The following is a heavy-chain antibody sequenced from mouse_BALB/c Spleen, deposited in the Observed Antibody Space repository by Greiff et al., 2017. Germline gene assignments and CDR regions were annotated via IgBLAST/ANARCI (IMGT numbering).Heavy chain of an antibody. V-gene: IGHV3-8*02. CDR3: ARNDDYVGYFDV. D-gene: IGHD2-4*01. J-gene: IGHJ1*01. CDR2: ISYSGST. Sequence: EVKVIESGPSLVKPSQTLSLTCSVTGDSITSGYWNWIRKFPGNKLEYMGYISYSGSTYYNPSLKSRISITRDTSKNQYYLQLNSVTTEDTATYYGARNDDYVGYFDVWGAGTTVTVSS. CDR1: GDSITSGY.